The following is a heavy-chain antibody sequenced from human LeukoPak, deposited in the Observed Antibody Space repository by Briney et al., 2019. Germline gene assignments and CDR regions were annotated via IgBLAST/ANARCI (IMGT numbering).Heavy chain of an antibody. D-gene: IGHD6-13*01. V-gene: IGHV1-69*05. Sequence: ASVKVSCKASGGTFSSYAISWVRQAPGQGLEWMGGIIPIFGTANYAQKFQGWVTMTRDTSISTAYMELSRLRSDDTAVYYCAVAAAGTYYFDYWGQGTLVTVSS. CDR3: AVAAAGTYYFDY. CDR1: GGTFSSYA. CDR2: IIPIFGTA. J-gene: IGHJ4*02.